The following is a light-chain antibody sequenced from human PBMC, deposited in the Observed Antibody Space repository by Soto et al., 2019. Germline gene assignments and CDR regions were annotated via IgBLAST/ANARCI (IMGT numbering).Light chain of an antibody. J-gene: IGKJ5*01. CDR3: QQRSNWPLIT. V-gene: IGKV3-11*01. Sequence: ETVMTQSPATLSVSPGERATLSCRASQRTSSSYLAWYQQKPGQAPRLLIYDASNRATGIPARFSGSGSGTDFTLTIRSLEPEDFAVYYCQQRSNWPLITFGQGTRREIK. CDR2: DAS. CDR1: QRTSSSY.